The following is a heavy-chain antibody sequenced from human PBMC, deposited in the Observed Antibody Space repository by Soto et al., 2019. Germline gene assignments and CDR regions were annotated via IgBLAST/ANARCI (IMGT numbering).Heavy chain of an antibody. J-gene: IGHJ4*02. CDR2: ISGSGGST. CDR3: AKNRHFDWLLDFDY. V-gene: IGHV3-23*01. Sequence: PGGSQRLSCAASGFTFRSYARSWVRQAPGKGLEWVSAISGSGGSTYYADSVKGRFTISRDNSKNTLYLQMNSLRAEDTAVYYCAKNRHFDWLLDFDYWGQGTLVTVSS. CDR1: GFTFRSYA. D-gene: IGHD3-9*01.